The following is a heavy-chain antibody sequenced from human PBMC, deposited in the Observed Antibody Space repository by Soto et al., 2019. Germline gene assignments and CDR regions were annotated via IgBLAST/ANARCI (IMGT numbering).Heavy chain of an antibody. J-gene: IGHJ6*02. CDR2: ISYDGSNK. CDR3: ARDRNYDILSGSYYYYYGMDV. Sequence: GGSLRLSCAASGFTFSSYAMHWVRQAPGKGLEWVAVISYDGSNKYYADSVKGRFTISRDNSKNTLYLQMNSLRAEDTAVYYCARDRNYDILSGSYYYYYGMDVWGQGSTVTV. D-gene: IGHD3-9*01. V-gene: IGHV3-30-3*01. CDR1: GFTFSSYA.